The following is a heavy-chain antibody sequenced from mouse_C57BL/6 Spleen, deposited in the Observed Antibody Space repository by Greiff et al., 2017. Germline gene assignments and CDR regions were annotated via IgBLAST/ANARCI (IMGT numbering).Heavy chain of an antibody. D-gene: IGHD1-1*01. CDR2: IYPGSGST. Sequence: QVQLKQPGAELVKPGASVKMSCKASGYTFTSYWITWVKQRPGQGLEWIGDIYPGSGSTNYNEKFKSKATLTVDTSSSTAYMQLSSLTSEDSAVYYCARRGFDYYGSIAYWGQGTLVTVSA. CDR3: ARRGFDYYGSIAY. V-gene: IGHV1-55*01. CDR1: GYTFTSYW. J-gene: IGHJ3*01.